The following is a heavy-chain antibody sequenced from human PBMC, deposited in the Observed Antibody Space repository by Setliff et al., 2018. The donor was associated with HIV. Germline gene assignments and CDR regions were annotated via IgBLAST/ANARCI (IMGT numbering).Heavy chain of an antibody. V-gene: IGHV1-2*02. CDR2: IKLSSGGT. J-gene: IGHJ4*02. D-gene: IGHD6-25*01. CDR1: GNSFNGDF. Sequence: ASVKVSCKAPGNSFNGDFLNWVRQAPGQGLEWMGNIKLSSGGTKFAQKFLGRVTMTRDTSTNTAFMELRRLNSDETATYFCVTSPGSITSVDETEAGDYWGQGTLVTVSS. CDR3: VTSPGSITSVDETEAGDY.